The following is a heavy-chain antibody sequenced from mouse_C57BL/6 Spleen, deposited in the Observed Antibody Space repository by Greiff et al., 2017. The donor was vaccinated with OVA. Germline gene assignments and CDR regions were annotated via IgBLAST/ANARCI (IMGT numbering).Heavy chain of an antibody. CDR1: GYTFTSSG. V-gene: IGHV1-81*01. CDR3: ARGDDGYYGDAMDY. J-gene: IGHJ4*01. Sequence: VQLQQSGAELARPGASVKLSCKASGYTFTSSGISWVKQRTGQGLEWIGEIYPRSGNTYYKEKFKGKATLTADKSSSTAYMELRSLTSEDSAVYFCARGDDGYYGDAMDYWGQGTSVTVSS. D-gene: IGHD2-3*01. CDR2: IYPRSGNT.